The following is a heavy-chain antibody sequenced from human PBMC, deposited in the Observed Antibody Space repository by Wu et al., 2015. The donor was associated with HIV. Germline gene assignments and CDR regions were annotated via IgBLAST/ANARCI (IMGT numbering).Heavy chain of an antibody. CDR2: IIPIHGAA. CDR3: ARSDGLVDGGNSGYDY. V-gene: IGHV1-69*11. J-gene: IGHJ4*02. Sequence: QVQLVQSGAEVRKPGSSVKVSCKASGGTFSRSGFSWVRQVPGQGFEWMGRIIPIHGAANYAQKFEGRVTITADESTSTAYMDLSSLTSEDTAVYYCARSDGLVDGGNSGYDYWGQGTLVTVSS. D-gene: IGHD4-23*01. CDR1: GGTFSRSG.